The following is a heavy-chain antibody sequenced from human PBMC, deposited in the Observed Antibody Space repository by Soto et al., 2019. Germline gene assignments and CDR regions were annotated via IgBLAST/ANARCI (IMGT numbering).Heavy chain of an antibody. CDR2: IHSDGST. Sequence: GGSLRLSCSVAGFTVSDSMSWVRQAPGKGLECVSFIHSDGSTHYTDSVRGRFTISRDNSKNTLYLQMDRLRVDDTAVYFCARAASGPFDYWGRGTLVTVSS. V-gene: IGHV3-53*01. CDR3: ARAASGPFDY. CDR1: GFTVSDS. D-gene: IGHD6-19*01. J-gene: IGHJ4*02.